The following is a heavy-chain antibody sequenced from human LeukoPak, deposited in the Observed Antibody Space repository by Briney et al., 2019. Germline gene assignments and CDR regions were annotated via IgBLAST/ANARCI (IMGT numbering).Heavy chain of an antibody. CDR2: IRYDGSKK. CDR3: AKDWGATDY. D-gene: IGHD1-26*01. V-gene: IGHV3-30*02. Sequence: GGSLRLSCTASGFPFGDSALHWVRQAPGKGLEWVAFIRYDGSKKYYVDSVKGRFTISRDNSKNKLYLQMNSLGVEDTAVYYCAKDWGATDYWGQGTLVTVSS. CDR1: GFPFGDSA. J-gene: IGHJ4*02.